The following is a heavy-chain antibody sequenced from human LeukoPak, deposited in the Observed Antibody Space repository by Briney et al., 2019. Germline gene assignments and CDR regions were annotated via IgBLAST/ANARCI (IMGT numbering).Heavy chain of an antibody. D-gene: IGHD6-13*01. CDR2: IRYDGSNK. V-gene: IGHV3-30*02. CDR1: GFTFSSYG. J-gene: IGHJ6*02. Sequence: GGSLRLSRAASGFTFSSYGMHWVRQAPGKGLEWVAFIRYDGSNKYYADSVKGRFTISRDNSKNTPYLQMNSLRAEDTAVYYCAKDWADSSSWKLYYYYGMDVWGQGTTVTVSS. CDR3: AKDWADSSSWKLYYYYGMDV.